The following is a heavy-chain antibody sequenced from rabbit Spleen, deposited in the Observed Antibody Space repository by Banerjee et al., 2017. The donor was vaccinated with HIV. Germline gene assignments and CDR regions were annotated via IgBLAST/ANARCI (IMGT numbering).Heavy chain of an antibody. J-gene: IGHJ6*01. D-gene: IGHD8-1*01. CDR2: VDVGSSGFT. Sequence: QSLEESGGDLVKPGASLTLTCTASGVSFSFNNYMCWVRQAPGKGLEWIGCVDVGSSGFTYFANWAKGRFTISKTSSTTVTLQMTSLTAADTATYFCARDAATSFSSYGMDLWGPGTLVTVS. CDR1: GVSFSFNNY. CDR3: ARDAATSFSSYGMDL. V-gene: IGHV1S40*01.